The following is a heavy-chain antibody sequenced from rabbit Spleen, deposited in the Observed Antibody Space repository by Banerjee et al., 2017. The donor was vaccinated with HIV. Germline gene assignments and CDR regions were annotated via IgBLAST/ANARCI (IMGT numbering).Heavy chain of an antibody. CDR2: IYAGSSGDT. CDR1: GFSFSSRYY. D-gene: IGHD4-1*01. J-gene: IGHJ4*01. V-gene: IGHV1S40*01. Sequence: QSLEESGRDLVKPGASLTLTCTASGFSFSSRYYMCWVRQAPGKGLEWIACIYAGSSGDTYYANWAKGRFTISKTSSTTVTLQMTSLTAADTATYFCARETSSGWGVVSYYFNLWGQGTLVTVS. CDR3: ARETSSGWGVVSYYFNL.